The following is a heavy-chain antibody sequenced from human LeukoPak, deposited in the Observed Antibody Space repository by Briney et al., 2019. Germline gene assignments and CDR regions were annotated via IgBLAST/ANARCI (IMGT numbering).Heavy chain of an antibody. CDR1: GFTFSSCG. CDR3: ARDLYCSGGTYLYFDY. CDR2: MYYDGISK. V-gene: IGHV3-33*01. J-gene: IGHJ4*02. Sequence: GGPLRLSCAASGFTFSSCGMHGVRQAPGKGLEWVAVMYYDGISKYCADSVKGRFTISRDNPMNTLYLPMHSLRAEDTAVYFCARDLYCSGGTYLYFDYWGQGSLVTVSS. D-gene: IGHD2-15*01.